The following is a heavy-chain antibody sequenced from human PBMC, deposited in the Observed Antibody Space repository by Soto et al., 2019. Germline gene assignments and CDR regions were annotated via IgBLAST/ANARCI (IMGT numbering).Heavy chain of an antibody. CDR2: IYYSGST. J-gene: IGHJ5*02. D-gene: IGHD6-13*01. CDR3: ARDKYYSSTSPNWFDP. Sequence: PSETLSLSCTVSGGSISSYYLSWIRQPPGKGLEWIGYIYYSGSTNYNPSLKSRVTISVDTSKNQFSLKLSSVTAADTAVYYCARDKYYSSTSPNWFDPWGQGTLVTVSS. CDR1: GGSISSYY. V-gene: IGHV4-59*01.